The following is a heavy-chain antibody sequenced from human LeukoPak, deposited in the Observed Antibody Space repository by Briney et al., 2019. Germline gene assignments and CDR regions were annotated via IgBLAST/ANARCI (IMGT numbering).Heavy chain of an antibody. CDR2: ISSSSSYI. D-gene: IGHD3-22*01. V-gene: IGHV3-21*01. Sequence: GGSLRLTCAASGFTFSSYSMNWVRQAPGKGLEWVSSISSSSSYIYYADSVKGRFTISRDNAKNSLYLQMNSLRAEDTAVYYCARDSYDSSGPTWFDPWGQGTLVTVSS. CDR1: GFTFSSYS. CDR3: ARDSYDSSGPTWFDP. J-gene: IGHJ5*02.